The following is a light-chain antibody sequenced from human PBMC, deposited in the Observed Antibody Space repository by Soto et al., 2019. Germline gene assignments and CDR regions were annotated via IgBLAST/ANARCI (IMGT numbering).Light chain of an antibody. V-gene: IGKV1-5*01. CDR3: HQYNSYFRT. CDR1: QSISSG. J-gene: IGKJ1*01. CDR2: DAS. Sequence: PTTQSPSTLSASEGDRVTITCRAIQSISSGLAWYQQKPGKAPKLLIYDASSLESGVPSRFSGSGSGTEFTLTISSLQPDEFAIYYCHQYNSYFRTFGQGTRVDI.